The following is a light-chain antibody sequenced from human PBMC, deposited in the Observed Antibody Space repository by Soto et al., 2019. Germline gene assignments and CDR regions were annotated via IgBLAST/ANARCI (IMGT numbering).Light chain of an antibody. V-gene: IGKV1-33*01. Sequence: DLQMTQSPSSLSASVGDRVTITCQASQDINNYLNWYQQKPGKAPKLLIYGASNLETGVPSRFSGSGYGTHFTFTITSLQPEEFATYYCQQYDSLAQCTFGGGTKVEIE. J-gene: IGKJ4*01. CDR1: QDINNY. CDR2: GAS. CDR3: QQYDSLAQCT.